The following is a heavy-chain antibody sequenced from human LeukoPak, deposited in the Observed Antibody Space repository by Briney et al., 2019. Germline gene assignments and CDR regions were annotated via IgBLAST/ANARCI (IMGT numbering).Heavy chain of an antibody. CDR3: ARAHYYGSGSYYIPN. J-gene: IGHJ4*02. V-gene: IGHV1-69*05. D-gene: IGHD3-10*01. CDR1: GGTFSSYA. Sequence: SVKVSCKASGGTFSSYAISWVRQAPGQGLGWMGRIIPIFGTANYAQKFQGRVTITTDESTSTAYMELSSLRSEDTAVYYCARAHYYGSGSYYIPNWGQGTLVTVSS. CDR2: IIPIFGTA.